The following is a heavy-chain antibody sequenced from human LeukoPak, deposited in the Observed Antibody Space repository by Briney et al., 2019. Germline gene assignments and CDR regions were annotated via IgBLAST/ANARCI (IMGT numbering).Heavy chain of an antibody. D-gene: IGHD3-3*01. CDR1: GYTFTNYD. J-gene: IGHJ6*03. V-gene: IGHV1-8*01. Sequence: ASVKVSCKASGYTFTNYDIKWVRQATGQGLEWMGWMNPNSGNTGYAQKFQGRVTMTRNTSISTAYMELSSLRSEDTAVYYCARGNGNYDFWSGNYYYYYMDVWGKGTTVTVSS. CDR2: MNPNSGNT. CDR3: ARGNGNYDFWSGNYYYYYMDV.